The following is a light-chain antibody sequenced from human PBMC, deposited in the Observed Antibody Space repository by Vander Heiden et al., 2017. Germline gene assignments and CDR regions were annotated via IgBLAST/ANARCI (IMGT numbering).Light chain of an antibody. CDR2: GAS. Sequence: IVFTQSPATLSLSPGERASLPCRAVQSVSDSYLAWYQQRPGQAPRRLIYGASTRATGIPVRFSGSGSGTDFTLTISRLEPEDSAVYYCNQYATPLYTFGQGTKLEI. J-gene: IGKJ2*01. CDR3: NQYATPLYT. CDR1: QSVSDSY. V-gene: IGKV3-20*01.